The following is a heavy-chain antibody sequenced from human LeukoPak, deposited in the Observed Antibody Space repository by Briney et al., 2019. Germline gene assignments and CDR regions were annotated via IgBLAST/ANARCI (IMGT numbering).Heavy chain of an antibody. CDR1: GFTFSSYA. V-gene: IGHV3-23*01. CDR2: ISGSGGST. J-gene: IGHJ4*02. D-gene: IGHD4-17*01. CDR3: ARSPPSDYGGHFDY. Sequence: PGGSLRLSCAASGFTFSSYAMSWVRQAPGKGLEWVSAISGSGGSTYHADSVKGRFTISRDNSKNTLYLQMNSLRAEDTAVYYCARSPPSDYGGHFDYWGQGTLVTVSS.